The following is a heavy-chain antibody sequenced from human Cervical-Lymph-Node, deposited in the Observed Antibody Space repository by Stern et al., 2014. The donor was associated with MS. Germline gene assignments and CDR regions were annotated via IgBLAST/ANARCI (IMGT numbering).Heavy chain of an antibody. J-gene: IGHJ4*02. V-gene: IGHV1-46*01. Sequence: QMQLVQSGAEVKEPGASVKVSCKASGYTFTRYWIHWMRQAPGQGLEWMGVIVTRDGSTTYAQKFQGRVTMTRDTSTSTHYMELNSLRSEDTAVYFCARLEGVGAQSSDWGQGTLVTVSS. CDR1: GYTFTRYW. CDR3: ARLEGVGAQSSD. CDR2: IVTRDGST. D-gene: IGHD1-26*01.